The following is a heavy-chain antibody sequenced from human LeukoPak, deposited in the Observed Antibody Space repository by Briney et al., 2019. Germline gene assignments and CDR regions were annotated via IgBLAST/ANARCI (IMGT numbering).Heavy chain of an antibody. Sequence: GGSLRLSCAASGFTFSRYWMAWVRQAPGKGLEWVANIRGDAGDKGSADSVKGRFTISRDNGKNSLYLQMNSLTAEDTAVYCCARDVRGALDFWGQGTLVVVSS. D-gene: IGHD2-15*01. V-gene: IGHV3-7*01. CDR1: GFTFSRYW. CDR3: ARDVRGALDF. J-gene: IGHJ4*02. CDR2: IRGDAGDK.